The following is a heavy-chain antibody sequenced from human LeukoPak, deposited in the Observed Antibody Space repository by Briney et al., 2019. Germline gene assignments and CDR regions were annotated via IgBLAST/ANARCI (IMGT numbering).Heavy chain of an antibody. CDR2: MYYSGST. V-gene: IGHV4-39*07. J-gene: IGHJ3*02. CDR1: GGSISSTIHY. D-gene: IGHD6-25*01. CDR3: ARGGGFDAFDI. Sequence: PSETLSLTCAVSGGSISSTIHYWAWIRQPPGKGLEWIGSMYYSGSTYYNPSIKSRVTISIDTSKNQFSLKLRSVTAADTAVYYCARGGGFDAFDIWGQGTMVTVSS.